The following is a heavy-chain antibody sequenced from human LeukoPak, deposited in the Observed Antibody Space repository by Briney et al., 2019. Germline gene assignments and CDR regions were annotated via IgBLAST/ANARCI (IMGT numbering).Heavy chain of an antibody. J-gene: IGHJ4*02. CDR1: RGSISSYH. CDR2: ISTSGST. V-gene: IGHV4-4*07. CDR3: AGDYYGSGSFDY. Sequence: SETLSLTRTVPRGSISSYHWSWIRPPAGKGLGWISSISTSGSTNYNPPLKSRFTISVDTSKNQLSLKLSSVTAADTAVYYCAGDYYGSGSFDYWGQGTLVTVSS. D-gene: IGHD3-10*01.